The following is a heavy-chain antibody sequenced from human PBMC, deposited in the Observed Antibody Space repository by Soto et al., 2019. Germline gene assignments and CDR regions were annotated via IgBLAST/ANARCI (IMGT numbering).Heavy chain of an antibody. Sequence: RASVKVSCKASGYTFTSYAMHWVRQAPGQRLEWMGWINAGNGNTKYSQKLQGRVTITRDTSASTAYMELSSLRSEDTAVYYCAREIGAPRGYCSSTSCYNDYYYYGMDVWGQGTTVTVSS. D-gene: IGHD2-2*02. V-gene: IGHV1-3*01. CDR3: AREIGAPRGYCSSTSCYNDYYYYGMDV. J-gene: IGHJ6*02. CDR1: GYTFTSYA. CDR2: INAGNGNT.